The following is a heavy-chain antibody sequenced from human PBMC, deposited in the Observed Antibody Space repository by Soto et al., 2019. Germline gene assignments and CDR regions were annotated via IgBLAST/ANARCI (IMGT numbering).Heavy chain of an antibody. CDR3: ARAPSGSYPEFDY. CDR2: ITYDGSNQ. CDR1: GFIFSSYT. Sequence: PGGSLRLSCAASGFIFSSYTMHWVRQAPGKGLEWVGVITYDGSNQYYADSVKGRFTISRDNSRNMLFLQMNSLRPDDTAVYYCARAPSGSYPEFDYWGQGILVTVSS. J-gene: IGHJ4*02. V-gene: IGHV3-30-3*01. D-gene: IGHD1-26*01.